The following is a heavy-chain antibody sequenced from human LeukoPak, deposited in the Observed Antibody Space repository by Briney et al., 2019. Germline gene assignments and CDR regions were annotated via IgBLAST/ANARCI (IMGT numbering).Heavy chain of an antibody. D-gene: IGHD6-6*01. CDR2: INPNSGGT. CDR1: GYTFTSYG. CDR3: ASGSSIAARSEIYYSDY. Sequence: ASVKVSCKASGYTFTSYGISWVRQAPGQGLEWMGWINPNSGGTNYAQKFQGRVIMTRDTSISTAYMELSRLRSDDTAVYYCASGSSIAARSEIYYSDYWGQGTLVTVSS. V-gene: IGHV1-2*02. J-gene: IGHJ4*02.